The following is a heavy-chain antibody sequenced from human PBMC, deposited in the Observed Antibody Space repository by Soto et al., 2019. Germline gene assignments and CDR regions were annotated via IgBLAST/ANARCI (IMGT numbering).Heavy chain of an antibody. Sequence: PSETLSLTCTVSGGSISSNNYYWGWIRQPPGKGLEWIGTIYYSGSTYYNPSLKSRVTISVDTSKNQFSLKLSSVTAADTAVYYCARHPYRDGYNRGGLLDYWGQGTLVTVSS. CDR3: ARHPYRDGYNRGGLLDY. J-gene: IGHJ4*02. V-gene: IGHV4-39*01. CDR2: IYYSGST. CDR1: GGSISSNNYY. D-gene: IGHD5-12*01.